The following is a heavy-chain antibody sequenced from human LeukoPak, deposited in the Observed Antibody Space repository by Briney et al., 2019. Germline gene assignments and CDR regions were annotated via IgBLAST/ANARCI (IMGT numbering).Heavy chain of an antibody. V-gene: IGHV5-10-1*01. CDR2: IDPSDSYT. J-gene: IGHJ4*02. CDR3: ARYTTGAFDY. D-gene: IGHD1-1*01. Sequence: GESLKISCKGSGYSFTSYWITWVRQLPGKGLEWMGRIDPSDSYTNYSPSFQGHVTISADKSISTAYLQWSSLKASDTAMYYCARYTTGAFDYWGQGTLVTVSS. CDR1: GYSFTSYW.